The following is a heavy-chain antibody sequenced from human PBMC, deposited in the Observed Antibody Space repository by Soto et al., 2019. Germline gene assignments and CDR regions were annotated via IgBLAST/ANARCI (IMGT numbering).Heavy chain of an antibody. CDR3: AKDLGDYGALDAFDI. V-gene: IGHV3-30*18. J-gene: IGHJ3*02. CDR1: GFTFSSYG. D-gene: IGHD4-17*01. Sequence: QVQLVESGGGVVQPGRSLRLSCAASGFTFSSYGMHWVRQAPGKGLEWVAVISYDGSNKYYADSVKGRFTISRDNSKNTVYRQMTIFRAEDRAVYYCAKDLGDYGALDAFDIWGQGTMVTVSS. CDR2: ISYDGSNK.